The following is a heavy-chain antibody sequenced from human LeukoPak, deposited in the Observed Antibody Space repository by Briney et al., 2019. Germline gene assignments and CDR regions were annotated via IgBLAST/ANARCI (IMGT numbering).Heavy chain of an antibody. D-gene: IGHD6-19*01. V-gene: IGHV3-23*01. CDR1: GFTLSSYA. CDR3: AKGVAGNVDY. CDR2: ISFSGGNT. Sequence: GGSLRLSCAASGFTLSSYAMSWVRQAPGKGLEWVSAISFSGGNTYYADSVKGRFTISRDNSKNTLYLQMNSLRAEDTAVYYCAKGVAGNVDYWGQGTLVTVSS. J-gene: IGHJ4*02.